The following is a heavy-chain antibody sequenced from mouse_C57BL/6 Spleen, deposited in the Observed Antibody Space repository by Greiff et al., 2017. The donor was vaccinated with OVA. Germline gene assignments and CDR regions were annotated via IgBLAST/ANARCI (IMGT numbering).Heavy chain of an antibody. D-gene: IGHD3-2*02. CDR2: ISNLAYSI. CDR1: GFTFSDYG. J-gene: IGHJ3*01. V-gene: IGHV5-15*04. CDR3: ARRGSSGPWFAY. Sequence: EVQGVESGGGLVQPGGSLKLSCAASGFTFSDYGMAWVRQAPRKGPEWVAFISNLAYSIYYADTVTGRFTISRENAKNTLYLEMSSLRSEDTAMYYCARRGSSGPWFAYWGQGTLVTVSA.